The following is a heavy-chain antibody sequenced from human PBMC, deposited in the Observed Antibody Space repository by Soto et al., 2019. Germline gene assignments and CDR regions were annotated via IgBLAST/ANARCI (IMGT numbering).Heavy chain of an antibody. J-gene: IGHJ5*02. V-gene: IGHV1-46*03. Sequence: GASVKVSCEASGYSFTSYYMHWVRQAPGQGLEWMGIINPSGGSTSYAQKFQGRVTMTRDTSTSTVYMELSSLRSEDTAVYYCARENRGRRIQLWFYWFDPWGQGTLVTVSS. D-gene: IGHD5-18*01. CDR1: GYSFTSYY. CDR3: ARENRGRRIQLWFYWFDP. CDR2: INPSGGST.